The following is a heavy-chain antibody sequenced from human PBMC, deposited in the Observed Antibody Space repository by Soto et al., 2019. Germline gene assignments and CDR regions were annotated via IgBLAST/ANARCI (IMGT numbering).Heavy chain of an antibody. CDR2: IYHSGST. CDR1: GGSISSGGYS. Sequence: SETLSLTCAVSGGSISSGGYSWSWIRQPPGKGLEWIGYIYHSGSTYYNPSLKSRVTISVDRSKNQFSLKLSSVTAADTAVYYCVRIYGDYTPDWFDPWGKGTLVTVSS. CDR3: VRIYGDYTPDWFDP. J-gene: IGHJ5*02. V-gene: IGHV4-30-2*01. D-gene: IGHD4-17*01.